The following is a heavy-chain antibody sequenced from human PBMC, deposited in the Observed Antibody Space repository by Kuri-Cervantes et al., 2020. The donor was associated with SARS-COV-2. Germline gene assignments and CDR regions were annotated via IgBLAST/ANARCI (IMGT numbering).Heavy chain of an antibody. CDR1: GFTFSSYW. J-gene: IGHJ4*02. CDR3: ATTGYSSGWYNFDY. D-gene: IGHD6-19*01. V-gene: IGHV3-7*01. CDR2: IKQDGSEK. Sequence: GGSLRLSCAASGFTFSSYWMSWVRQAPGKGLEWVANIKQDGSEKYYVDSVKGRFTISRDNAKNSLYLLMNTLRAEDTAVYYCATTGYSSGWYNFDYWGQGTLVTVSS.